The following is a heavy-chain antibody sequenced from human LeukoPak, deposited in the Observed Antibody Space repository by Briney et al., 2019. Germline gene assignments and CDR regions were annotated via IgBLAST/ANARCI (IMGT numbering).Heavy chain of an antibody. D-gene: IGHD4-23*01. CDR3: AGGGCGGSWTTVVTPGAFDI. Sequence: ASVKVSCKASGYTFTSYDINWVRQAPGQGLEWMGWMNPNSGNTGYAQKFQGRVTMTRNTSISTAYMKLSSLRSEGTAVYDWAGGGCGGSWTTVVTPGAFDIWGQGTMVTVSS. V-gene: IGHV1-8*01. CDR1: GYTFTSYD. J-gene: IGHJ3*02. CDR2: MNPNSGNT.